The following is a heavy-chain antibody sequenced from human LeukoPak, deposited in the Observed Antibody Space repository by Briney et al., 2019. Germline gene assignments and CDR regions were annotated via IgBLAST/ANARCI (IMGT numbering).Heavy chain of an antibody. D-gene: IGHD2-21*02. CDR1: GGTFSSYA. CDR3: ARSTVYCGGDCYIGPLDY. CDR2: IIPIFGTA. V-gene: IGHV1-69*13. J-gene: IGHJ4*02. Sequence: SVKVSRKASGGTFSSYAISWVRQAPGQGLEWMGGIIPIFGTANYAQKFQGRVTITADESTSTAYMELSSLRSEDTAVYYCARSTVYCGGDCYIGPLDYWGQGTLVTVSS.